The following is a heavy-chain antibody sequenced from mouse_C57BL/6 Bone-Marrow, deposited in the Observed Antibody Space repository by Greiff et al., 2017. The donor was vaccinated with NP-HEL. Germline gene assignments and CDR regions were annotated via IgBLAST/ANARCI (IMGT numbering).Heavy chain of an antibody. D-gene: IGHD2-1*01. CDR3: ARGVYGNSFDY. J-gene: IGHJ2*01. CDR1: GYAFSSYW. V-gene: IGHV1-80*01. CDR2: IYPGDGDT. Sequence: VMLQQSGAELVKPGASVKISCKASGYAFSSYWMNWVKQRPGKGLEWIGQIYPGDGDTNYNGKFKGKATLTADKSSSTAYMQLSSLTSEDSAVYFCARGVYGNSFDYWGQGTTLTVSS.